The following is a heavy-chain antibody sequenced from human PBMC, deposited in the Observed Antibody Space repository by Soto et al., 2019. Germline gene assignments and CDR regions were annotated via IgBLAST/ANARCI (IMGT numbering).Heavy chain of an antibody. V-gene: IGHV4-30-2*01. CDR2: IYQSGST. CDR3: ARAGGLGAVAADY. CDR1: GGSISSGGYS. D-gene: IGHD6-19*01. Sequence: QLQLQESGSGLVKPSQTLSLTCAVSGGSISSGGYSWSWIRQPPGKGLEWIGYIYQSGSTYYNPSLKSRVNISVDRSKNQFSLKLSSVTAADTAVYYCARAGGLGAVAADYGGQGTVVTVSS. J-gene: IGHJ4*02.